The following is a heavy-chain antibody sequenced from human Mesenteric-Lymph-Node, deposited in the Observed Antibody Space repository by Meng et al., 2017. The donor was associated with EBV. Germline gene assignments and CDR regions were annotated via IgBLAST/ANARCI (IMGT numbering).Heavy chain of an antibody. V-gene: IGHV4-34*01. CDR2: INHSGST. CDR1: GGSFSNHY. D-gene: IGHD1-26*01. J-gene: IGHJ4*02. Sequence: QMQLQQWGAGLVKPSETLSLTCAFYGGSFSNHYWSWIRQPPGKGLEWIGEINHSGSTSYNPSLKSRVTISVDTAKNQFSLKMSSVTAADTAVYYCARLIVGSLSTFDYWGQGALVTVS. CDR3: ARLIVGSLSTFDY.